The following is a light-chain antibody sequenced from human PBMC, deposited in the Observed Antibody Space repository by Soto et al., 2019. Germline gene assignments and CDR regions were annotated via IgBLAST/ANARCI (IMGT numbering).Light chain of an antibody. J-gene: IGKJ5*01. CDR1: QDISKH. CDR2: NGS. Sequence: DIQLTQSPSSLSASVGDRVTITCRASQDISKHLKWYQQKPGEAPNLLLYNGSNWETGVPSRFRGSGSGTDFTFAISSLQPEDIATYYCQQYANLPITFGQGTRLEIK. CDR3: QQYANLPIT. V-gene: IGKV1-33*01.